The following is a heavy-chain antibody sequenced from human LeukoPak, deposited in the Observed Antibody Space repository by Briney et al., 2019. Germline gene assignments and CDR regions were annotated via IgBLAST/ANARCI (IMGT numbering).Heavy chain of an antibody. V-gene: IGHV3-7*01. CDR1: GFTLSDFW. CDR3: ARESTEDRPGS. Sequence: PGGSLRLSCAAPGFTLSDFWMSWVRQAPGKGLEWVANIDQDGSDKNYVGSVKGRFTISRDDAKNSLFLQMNSLRAEDTAVYYCARESTEDRPGSWGQGTLVTVSS. J-gene: IGHJ5*02. D-gene: IGHD5/OR15-5a*01. CDR2: IDQDGSDK.